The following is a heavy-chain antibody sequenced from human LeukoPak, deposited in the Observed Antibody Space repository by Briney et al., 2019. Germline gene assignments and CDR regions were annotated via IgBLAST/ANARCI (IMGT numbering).Heavy chain of an antibody. J-gene: IGHJ3*02. CDR1: GFTFSPYS. V-gene: IGHV3-7*01. D-gene: IGHD2-8*01. CDR3: ATNGVASAFDM. Sequence: GGSLRLSCAASGFTFSPYSMNWVRQAPGKGLEWVAHIKQDGSEKYYVDSVKGRFTISRDNAKNSLYLQMNSLRAEDTAVYYCATNGVASAFDMWGQGTMVTVS. CDR2: IKQDGSEK.